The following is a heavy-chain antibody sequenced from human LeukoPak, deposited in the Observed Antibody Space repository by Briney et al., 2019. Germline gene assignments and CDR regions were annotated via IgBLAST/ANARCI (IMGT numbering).Heavy chain of an antibody. D-gene: IGHD2-2*01. CDR3: VSFYETY. V-gene: IGHV3-74*01. CDR1: GNNW. J-gene: IGHJ4*02. CDR2: VNSDGSWT. Sequence: GGSLSLSCAAFGNNWMHWFRKALGRGLVWVSHVNSDGSWTTYADSVKGRFTISKDNAKNTVYLQMNNLRAEDTAVYYCVSFYETYWGRGTLVTVSS.